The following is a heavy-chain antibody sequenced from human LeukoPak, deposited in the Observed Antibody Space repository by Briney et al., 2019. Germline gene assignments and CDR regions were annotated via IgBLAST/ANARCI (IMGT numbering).Heavy chain of an antibody. CDR3: ARDVGDIVVVRGMDV. J-gene: IGHJ6*02. V-gene: IGHV3-21*01. D-gene: IGHD2-2*01. CDR2: ISSSSSYI. Sequence: GGSLRLSCAASGFTFSSYGMHWVRQAPGKGLEWVSSISSSSSYIYYADSVKGRFTISRDNAKNSLYLQMNSLRAEDTAVYYCARDVGDIVVVRGMDVWGQGTTVTVSS. CDR1: GFTFSSYG.